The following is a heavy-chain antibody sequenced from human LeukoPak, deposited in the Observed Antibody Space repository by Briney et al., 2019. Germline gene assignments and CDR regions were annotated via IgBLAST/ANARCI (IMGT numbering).Heavy chain of an antibody. V-gene: IGHV1-18*01. CDR3: ARDLAPIFGVVIIDVDDY. D-gene: IGHD3-3*01. CDR1: GYTFNSFG. Sequence: GASVKVPCKASGYTFNSFGFSWVRQAPGQGLEWMGWISAKNGYSKYAQKVQGRVTMTTDTSTSTAYMELRSLRSDDTAVYYCARDLAPIFGVVIIDVDDYWGQGTLVTVSS. J-gene: IGHJ4*02. CDR2: ISAKNGYS.